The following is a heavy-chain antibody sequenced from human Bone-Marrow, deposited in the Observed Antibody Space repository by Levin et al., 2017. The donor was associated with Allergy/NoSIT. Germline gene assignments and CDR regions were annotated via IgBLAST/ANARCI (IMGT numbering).Heavy chain of an antibody. CDR1: GYSISSTCY. J-gene: IGHJ5*01. D-gene: IGHD3-22*01. V-gene: IGHV4-38-2*02. CDR3: ARDCGDLIENWFDS. CDR2: IYHSGNT. Sequence: SQTLSLTCVVSGYSISSTCYWGWLRQPPGKGLEWIGNIYHSGNTFYNPSLRSRVTISVDTSKNQFSLKLNSVTAADTAVYYCARDCGDLIENWFDSWGQGTLVTVSS.